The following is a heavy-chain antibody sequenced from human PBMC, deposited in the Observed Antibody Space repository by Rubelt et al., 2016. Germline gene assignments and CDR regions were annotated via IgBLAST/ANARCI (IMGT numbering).Heavy chain of an antibody. CDR3: ARGDRSGSYHFDL. Sequence: QVQLQESGPGLVKPSETLSLTCTVSGGSISSSSYYWGWIRQPPGKGLEWIGSIYYSGSTYYNPSLKSRVTISVETSKNRFSLRWGSVTAADTAVYYCARGDRSGSYHFDLWGRGTLVTVSS. CDR1: GGSISSSSYY. V-gene: IGHV4-39*01. J-gene: IGHJ2*01. D-gene: IGHD1-26*01. CDR2: IYYSGST.